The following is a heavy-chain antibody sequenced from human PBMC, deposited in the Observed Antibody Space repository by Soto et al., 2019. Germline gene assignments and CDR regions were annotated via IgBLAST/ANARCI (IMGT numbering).Heavy chain of an antibody. CDR1: SASISSEQR. D-gene: IGHD6-19*01. Sequence: SETLSLTCAVSSASISSEQRWSWVRQPPGKGLEWIGEIHHSGNTNSNPSLKSRVTMSVDKSKNQFSLNLNSLTAADTAIYYCARSFGWYAIDQWSQGTLVTVSS. V-gene: IGHV4-4*02. CDR2: IHHSGNT. CDR3: ARSFGWYAIDQ. J-gene: IGHJ4*02.